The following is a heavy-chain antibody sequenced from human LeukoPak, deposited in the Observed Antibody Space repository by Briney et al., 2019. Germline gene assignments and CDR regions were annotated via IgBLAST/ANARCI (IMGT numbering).Heavy chain of an antibody. V-gene: IGHV3-23*01. CDR1: GFTFSSYG. CDR2: ISGSGGST. D-gene: IGHD3-10*01. CDR3: AKAGDAWGFNSPLGGRFDY. Sequence: PGGSLRLSCAASGFTFSSYGMSWVRQVPGKGLEWVSTISGSGGSTYNADSVKGRYTISRDNSKNTLYLQMNSLRAEDTAVYYCAKAGDAWGFNSPLGGRFDYWGQGTLVTVSS. J-gene: IGHJ4*02.